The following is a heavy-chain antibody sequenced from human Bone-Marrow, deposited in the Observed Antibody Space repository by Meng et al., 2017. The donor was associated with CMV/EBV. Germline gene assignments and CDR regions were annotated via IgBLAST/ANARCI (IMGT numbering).Heavy chain of an antibody. CDR3: ARGSPYYDFWSGYYGGYYYGMDV. V-gene: IGHV4-34*01. CDR2: INHSGST. D-gene: IGHD3-3*01. Sequence: GSLRLSCAVYGGSFSGYYWSWIRQPPGKGLEWIGEINHSGSTNYNPSLKSRVTISVDTSKNQFSRKLSSVTAADTAVYYCARGSPYYDFWSGYYGGYYYGMDVWGQGTTVTVSS. J-gene: IGHJ6*02. CDR1: GGSFSGYY.